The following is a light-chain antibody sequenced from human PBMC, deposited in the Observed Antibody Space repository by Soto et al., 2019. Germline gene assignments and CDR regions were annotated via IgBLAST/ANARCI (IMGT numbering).Light chain of an antibody. CDR1: QSVSSN. CDR3: QQYNNWPRT. CDR2: RAS. J-gene: IGKJ1*01. V-gene: IGKV3-15*01. Sequence: EIVMTQSPATLSVSPGERATLSCRASQSVSSNLAWYQQKPGQAPRLLIYRASTRATGIPARFSGSGSGTEFTRTISSLQSEDFAVYYCQQYNNWPRTVGQGTKVEIK.